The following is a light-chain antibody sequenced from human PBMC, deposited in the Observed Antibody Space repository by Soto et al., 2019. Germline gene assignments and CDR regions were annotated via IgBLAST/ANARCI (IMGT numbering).Light chain of an antibody. J-gene: IGLJ1*01. V-gene: IGLV3-1*01. CDR3: QAWDSSTYV. CDR1: KLGDKY. CDR2: QDS. Sequence: SYELTQPPSVSVSPGQTASITCSGDKLGDKYACWYQQKPGQYPVLVIYQDSKRPSGIPERFSGSNSGNTATLTISGTQAMDEADCYCQAWDSSTYVFGTGTKLTVL.